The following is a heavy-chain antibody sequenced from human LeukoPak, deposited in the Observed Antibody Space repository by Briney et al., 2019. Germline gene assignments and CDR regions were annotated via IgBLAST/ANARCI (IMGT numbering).Heavy chain of an antibody. CDR2: MNPNSGNT. V-gene: IGHV1-8*01. D-gene: IGHD2-2*03. CDR3: ARGPVGYGSYFDY. CDR1: GYTFTSYD. Sequence: VASVKVSCKASGYTFTSYDINWVRQATGQVLGWMGWMNPNSGNTGYAQKFQGRVTMTRNTSISTAYMELSSLRSEDTAVYYCARGPVGYGSYFDYWGQGTLVTVSS. J-gene: IGHJ4*02.